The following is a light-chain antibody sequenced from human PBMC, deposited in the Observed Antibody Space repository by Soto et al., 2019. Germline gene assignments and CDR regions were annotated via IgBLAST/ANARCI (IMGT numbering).Light chain of an antibody. V-gene: IGLV3-21*02. CDR1: NIGSKS. CDR3: HLSDTTSDITV. J-gene: IGLJ1*01. CDR2: DDS. Sequence: SSELTQSPSVTVAPGQTALITCWGNNIGSKSVHWYQHKPGQARVLVVYDDSDRPSGSPERFSGSNSGNMATLTISRVEAGDDAYYYCHLSDTTSDITVFATGTKLTVL.